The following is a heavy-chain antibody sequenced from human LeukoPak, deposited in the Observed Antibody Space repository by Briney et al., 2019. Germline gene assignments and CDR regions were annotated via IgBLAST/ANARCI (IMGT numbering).Heavy chain of an antibody. CDR1: GFTFGDYA. D-gene: IGHD4-17*01. CDR2: IRSKAYGGTT. V-gene: IGHV3-49*04. CDR3: TRDRDGDLYFGY. Sequence: PGGSLRLSCTASGFTFGDYAMSWVRQAPGKGLEWVGFIRSKAYGGTTEYAASVKGRFTISRDDSKSIAYLQMNSLKTEDTAVYYCTRDRDGDLYFGYWGQGTLVTVSS. J-gene: IGHJ4*02.